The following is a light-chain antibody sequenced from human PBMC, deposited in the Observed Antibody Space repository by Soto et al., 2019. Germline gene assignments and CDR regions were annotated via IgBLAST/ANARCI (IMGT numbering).Light chain of an antibody. CDR3: CSYGSTSTSYV. CDR2: EVS. CDR1: SSDVGGYHY. Sequence: QSALTQPASVSGSPGQSITISCTGTSSDVGGYHYVSSYQQHPGKAPKLMIYEVSNRPSGVSNRFSGSNSGNTASLTISGFQAEDEADYFCCSYGSTSTSYVFGTGTKVTVL. J-gene: IGLJ1*01. V-gene: IGLV2-14*01.